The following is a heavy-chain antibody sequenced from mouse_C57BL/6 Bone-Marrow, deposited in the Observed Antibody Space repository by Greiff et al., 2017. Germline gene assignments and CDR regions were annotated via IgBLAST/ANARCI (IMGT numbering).Heavy chain of an antibody. CDR3: AIEVYYYGSSYLYYYAMDY. Sequence: VQLQQSGAELVKPGASVKLSCKASGYTFTSYWMHWVKQRPGQGLEWIGMIHPNSGSTNYNEKFKSKATLTVDKSSSTVYMQLSSVTSEDAAVDYCAIEVYYYGSSYLYYYAMDYWGQGTSVTVSS. J-gene: IGHJ4*01. V-gene: IGHV1-64*01. CDR2: IHPNSGST. D-gene: IGHD1-1*01. CDR1: GYTFTSYW.